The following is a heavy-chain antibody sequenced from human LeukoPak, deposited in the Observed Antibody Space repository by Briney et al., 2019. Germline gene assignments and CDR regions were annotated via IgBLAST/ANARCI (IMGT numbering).Heavy chain of an antibody. J-gene: IGHJ4*02. CDR3: AKDLRIRAGVPDY. Sequence: PGGSLRLSCAASGFIVSSNYMSWVRQAPGKGLEWVSVIYSGGRTYYADSVKGRFTISRDNSRNTLYLQMNSLRAEDTAVYYCAKDLRIRAGVPDYWGQGTLVTVSS. CDR2: IYSGGRT. D-gene: IGHD2-8*01. CDR1: GFIVSSNY. V-gene: IGHV3-53*01.